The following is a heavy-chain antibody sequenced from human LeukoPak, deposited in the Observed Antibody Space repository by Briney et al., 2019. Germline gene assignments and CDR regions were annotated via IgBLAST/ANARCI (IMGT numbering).Heavy chain of an antibody. CDR1: GLSFSSYG. J-gene: IGHJ4*02. V-gene: IGHV3-30*18. D-gene: IGHD1-20*01. CDR2: ISDGGTDT. CDR3: AKDPDRNGRYYWDY. Sequence: GGSLRLSCVASGLSFSSYGISWVRQAPGKGLEWVAGISDGGTDTYYADSMKGRFTISRDNSKNTVHLQISSLRAEDTAVYYCAKDPDRNGRYYWDYWGQGTLVTVSS.